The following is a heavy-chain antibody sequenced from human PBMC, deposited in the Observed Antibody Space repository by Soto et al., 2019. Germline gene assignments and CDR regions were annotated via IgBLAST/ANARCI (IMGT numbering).Heavy chain of an antibody. CDR1: GGSLTSSSYY. CDR2: IYYSGST. V-gene: IGHV4-39*01. CDR3: ARHESEDIVVVPAALQGGWFDP. D-gene: IGHD2-2*02. Sequence: SETLSLTCPVSGGSLTSSSYYWGWVRQPPGEGAEWVGSIYYSGSTYYNPSLKSRVTISVDTSKNQFSLKLSSVTAADTAVYYCARHESEDIVVVPAALQGGWFDPWGQGTLVTVSS. J-gene: IGHJ5*02.